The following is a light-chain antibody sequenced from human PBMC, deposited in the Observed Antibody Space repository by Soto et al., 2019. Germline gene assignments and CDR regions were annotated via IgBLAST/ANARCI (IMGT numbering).Light chain of an antibody. CDR1: SSNIGAGYD. CDR2: GNS. V-gene: IGLV1-40*01. Sequence: QSVLTQPPSVSGAPGQRVTISCTGSSSNIGAGYDVHWYQQLPGTAPKLLIYGNSNRPSGVPDRFSGSKSGTSASLAITGLQAEDEADYYSQSYDSSLRGSVFGGGTKLTVL. CDR3: QSYDSSLRGSV. J-gene: IGLJ2*01.